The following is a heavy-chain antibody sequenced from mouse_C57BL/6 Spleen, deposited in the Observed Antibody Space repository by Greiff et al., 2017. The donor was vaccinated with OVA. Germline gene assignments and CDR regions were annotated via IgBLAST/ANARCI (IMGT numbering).Heavy chain of an antibody. D-gene: IGHD2-1*01. CDR1: GYTFTDYY. CDR2: IYPGSGNT. CDR3: AREGLYGNYFDY. J-gene: IGHJ2*01. Sequence: VKLQESGAELVRPGASVKLSCKASGYTFTDYYINWVKQRPGQGLEWIARIYPGSGNTYYNEKFKGKATLTAEKSSSTAYMQLSSLTSEDSAVYFCAREGLYGNYFDYWGQGTTLTVSS. V-gene: IGHV1-76*01.